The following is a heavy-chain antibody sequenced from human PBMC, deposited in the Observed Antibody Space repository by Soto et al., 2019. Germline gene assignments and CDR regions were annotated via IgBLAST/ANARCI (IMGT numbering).Heavy chain of an antibody. Sequence: ASVKVSCKASGGTFSSYAISWVRQAPVQGLEWMGGIIPIFGTANYAQKFQGRVTITADESTSTAYMELSSLRSEDTAVYYCAREEYYYGSGAFFDYWGQGTLVTVSS. CDR3: AREEYYYGSGAFFDY. CDR2: IIPIFGTA. V-gene: IGHV1-69*13. CDR1: GGTFSSYA. D-gene: IGHD3-10*01. J-gene: IGHJ4*02.